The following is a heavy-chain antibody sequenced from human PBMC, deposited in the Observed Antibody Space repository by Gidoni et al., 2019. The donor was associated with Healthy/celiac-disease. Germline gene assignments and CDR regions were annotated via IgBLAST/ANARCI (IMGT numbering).Heavy chain of an antibody. Sequence: QVQLQQWGAGLLKPSETLSLTCAVYGGSFSGYFWSWIRQPPGKGLEWIGEINHSGNTNYHPSLKSRVTISVDTSKNQFSLKLSSVTAADTAVYYCARGPPIGYCTNGVCYPSTRKKYYFDYWGQGTLVTVSS. CDR2: INHSGNT. CDR3: ARGPPIGYCTNGVCYPSTRKKYYFDY. J-gene: IGHJ4*02. CDR1: GGSFSGYF. D-gene: IGHD2-8*01. V-gene: IGHV4-34*01.